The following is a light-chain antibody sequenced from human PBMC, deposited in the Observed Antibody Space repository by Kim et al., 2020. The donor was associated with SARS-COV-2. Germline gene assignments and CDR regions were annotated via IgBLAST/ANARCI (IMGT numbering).Light chain of an antibody. CDR3: QQSYTTPLT. CDR1: QTIGKS. Sequence: DIQMTQSPSHLSASVGDTVTISCRASQTIGKSLNWYQQKPGKAPNIVIFDASSLETGVPSRFSGSASGADFTLTISSLQPDDFGSYYCQQSYTTPLTFGQGTRLE. CDR2: DAS. V-gene: IGKV1-39*01. J-gene: IGKJ5*01.